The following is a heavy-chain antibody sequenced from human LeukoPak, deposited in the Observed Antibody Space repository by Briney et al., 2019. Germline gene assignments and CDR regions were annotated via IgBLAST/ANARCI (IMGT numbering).Heavy chain of an antibody. CDR2: IIPIFGTA. J-gene: IGHJ5*02. Sequence: SMKVSCKASGGTFSSYAISWVRQAPRQGLELKGVIIPIFGTANYEQKFQGRVTITTDESTSTAYMEPSSLRSEDTAVYYCAREQEGGAAVAQFDPWGQGTLVTVSS. CDR1: GGTFSSYA. D-gene: IGHD6-19*01. CDR3: AREQEGGAAVAQFDP. V-gene: IGHV1-69*05.